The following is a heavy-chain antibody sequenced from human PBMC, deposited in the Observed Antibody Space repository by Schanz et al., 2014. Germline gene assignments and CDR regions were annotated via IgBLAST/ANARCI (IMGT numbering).Heavy chain of an antibody. J-gene: IGHJ4*02. CDR1: GFTFSSYG. V-gene: IGHV3-33*01. D-gene: IGHD3-10*01. Sequence: QVQLVESGGGVVQFGRSLRLSCVAPGFTFSSYGMHWVRQAPGKGLEWVAVIWYDENNKYYADSVKGRFTMSRDNSKNTLYLQMNGLRAEDTAVYYCARANYRRKINFDYWGRGTLVTVSS. CDR2: IWYDENNK. CDR3: ARANYRRKINFDY.